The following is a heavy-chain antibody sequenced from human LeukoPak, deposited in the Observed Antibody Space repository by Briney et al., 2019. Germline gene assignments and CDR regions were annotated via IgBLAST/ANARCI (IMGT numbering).Heavy chain of an antibody. Sequence: PGGSLRLSCAASGFTFSSYATSWVRQAPGKGLEWVSAISGGGGVTYYADSVKGRFTISRDNSKNTLYLQMNSLRAEDTAVYYCAKDSRQYCSSTSCSHYFDYWGQGTLVTVPS. J-gene: IGHJ4*02. CDR2: ISGGGGVT. D-gene: IGHD2-2*01. CDR3: AKDSRQYCSSTSCSHYFDY. V-gene: IGHV3-23*01. CDR1: GFTFSSYA.